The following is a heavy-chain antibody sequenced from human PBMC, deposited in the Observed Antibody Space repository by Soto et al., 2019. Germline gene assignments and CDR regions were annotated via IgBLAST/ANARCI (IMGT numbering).Heavy chain of an antibody. Sequence: PSETLSLTCTVSGGSISSGGYYWSWIRQHPGKGLEWIGYIYYSVSTYYNPSLKSRVTISVDTSKNQFSLKLSSVTAADTAVYYCASIIVGTTDGMDVWGQGTTVTV. V-gene: IGHV4-31*03. D-gene: IGHD1-1*01. CDR1: GGSISSGGYY. J-gene: IGHJ6*02. CDR3: ASIIVGTTDGMDV. CDR2: IYYSVST.